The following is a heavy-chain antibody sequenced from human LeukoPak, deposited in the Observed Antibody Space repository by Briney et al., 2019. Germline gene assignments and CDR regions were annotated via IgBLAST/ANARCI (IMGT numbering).Heavy chain of an antibody. Sequence: PSETLSLTCTVSGGSISSYYWSWIRQPAGKGLEWIGRIYTSGSTNYNPSLKSRVTMSVDTSKNQFSLKLSSVTAADTAVYYCARAMVRGVNWENYYYYYMDVWGKGTTVTVSS. CDR3: ARAMVRGVNWENYYYYYMDV. CDR1: GGSISSYY. D-gene: IGHD3-10*01. V-gene: IGHV4-4*07. CDR2: IYTSGST. J-gene: IGHJ6*03.